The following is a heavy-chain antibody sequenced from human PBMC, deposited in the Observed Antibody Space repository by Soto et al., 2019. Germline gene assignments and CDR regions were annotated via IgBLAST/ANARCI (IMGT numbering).Heavy chain of an antibody. D-gene: IGHD3-22*01. V-gene: IGHV4-61*01. Sequence: PSETLSLTCTVSDGSVSSGSYYWSWIRQPPGKGLEWIGYIYCSGSTNYNPSLKSRVTISVDTSKNQFSLKLSSVTAADTAVYYCARLYYYDSSGSPVPAYYFDYWGQGTLVTVSS. CDR3: ARLYYYDSSGSPVPAYYFDY. CDR1: DGSVSSGSYY. CDR2: IYCSGST. J-gene: IGHJ4*02.